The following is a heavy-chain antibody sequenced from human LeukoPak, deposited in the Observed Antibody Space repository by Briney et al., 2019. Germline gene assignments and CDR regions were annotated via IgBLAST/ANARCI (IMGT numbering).Heavy chain of an antibody. J-gene: IGHJ4*02. V-gene: IGHV1-2*02. CDR2: INPNSGGT. CDR3: ARDRTIFGVVSYYFDY. Sequence: GASVKVSCTASGYTFTGYYMHWVRQAPGQGLEWMGWINPNSGGTNYAQKFQGRVTMTRDTSISTAYMELSRLRSDDTAVYYCARDRTIFGVVSYYFDYWGQGTLVTVSS. D-gene: IGHD3-3*01. CDR1: GYTFTGYY.